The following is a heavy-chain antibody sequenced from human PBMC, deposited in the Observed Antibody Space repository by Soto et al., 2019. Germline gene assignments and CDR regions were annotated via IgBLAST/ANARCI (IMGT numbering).Heavy chain of an antibody. D-gene: IGHD6-13*01. CDR1: GFTFSSYG. Sequence: GGSLRLSCAASGFTFSSYGMHWVRQAPDKGLEWVAVISYDGSNKYYADSVKGRFTISRDNSKNTLYLQMNSLRAEDTAVYYCAKSFIAAAGKEGYFDYWGQGTLVTVSS. V-gene: IGHV3-30*18. CDR3: AKSFIAAAGKEGYFDY. CDR2: ISYDGSNK. J-gene: IGHJ4*02.